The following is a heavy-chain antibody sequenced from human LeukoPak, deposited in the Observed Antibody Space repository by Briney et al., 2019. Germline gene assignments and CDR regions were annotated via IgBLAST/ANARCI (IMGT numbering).Heavy chain of an antibody. CDR2: ISSSGTYI. CDR1: GLAFNTYS. J-gene: IGHJ4*02. CDR3: ATRPYCSGGTCSDSYFDS. D-gene: IGHD2-15*01. Sequence: GGSLRLPCAASGLAFNTYSMTWVRQAPGKGLEWVSSISSSGTYIYYADSMKGRFIVSRDNAKNSLFLQMNSLRAEDTALYYCATRPYCSGGTCSDSYFDSWGQGTLVTVSS. V-gene: IGHV3-21*01.